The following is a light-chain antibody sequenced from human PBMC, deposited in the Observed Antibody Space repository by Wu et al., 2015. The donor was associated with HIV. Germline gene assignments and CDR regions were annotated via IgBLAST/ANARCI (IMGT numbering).Light chain of an antibody. V-gene: IGKV3-15*01. CDR3: QQFNNWPLT. CDR2: GAS. CDR1: QSISSN. Sequence: EIVMTQSPATLSVSPGERATLSCRASQSISSNLAWYQQKPGQAPRLLISGASTRATGIPARFSGSGSGTEFTLTISSLQSEDFAVYYCQQFNNWPLTFGGGTKVE. J-gene: IGKJ4*01.